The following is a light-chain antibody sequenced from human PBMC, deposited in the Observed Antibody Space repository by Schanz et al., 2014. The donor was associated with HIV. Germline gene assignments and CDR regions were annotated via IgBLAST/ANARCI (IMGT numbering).Light chain of an antibody. Sequence: EIVMTQSPATLSVSPGERATLSCRASQSVTSNLAWYQQKPGQTPRLLIYGASTRATGIPARFSGSGSGTEFTLTISGLQSEDVAVYYCQQYFTTPYTFGQGTKLEVK. CDR3: QQYFTTPYT. J-gene: IGKJ2*01. CDR1: QSVTSN. V-gene: IGKV3-15*01. CDR2: GAS.